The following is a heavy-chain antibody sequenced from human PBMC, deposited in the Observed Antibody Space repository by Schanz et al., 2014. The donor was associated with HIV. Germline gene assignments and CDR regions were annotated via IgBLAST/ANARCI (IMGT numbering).Heavy chain of an antibody. J-gene: IGHJ6*02. V-gene: IGHV3-30*03. D-gene: IGHD1-26*01. CDR3: AREREESIAYYYYGMDV. Sequence: QVQLVESGGGVVQPGRSLRLSCAASGFTFSSYGMHWVRQAPGKGLEWVAVISYDGRNKYFADSVKGRFTMSRDNSKNTLYLQMNRLRADDTAVYYCAREREESIAYYYYGMDVWGQGTTVTVSS. CDR2: ISYDGRNK. CDR1: GFTFSSYG.